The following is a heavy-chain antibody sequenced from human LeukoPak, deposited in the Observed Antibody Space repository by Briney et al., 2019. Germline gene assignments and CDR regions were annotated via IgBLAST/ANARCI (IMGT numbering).Heavy chain of an antibody. D-gene: IGHD6-19*01. CDR2: IKQDGSEK. Sequence: GGSLRLSCAASGFTISSNWMTWVRQAPGKGLEWVANIKQDGSEKYYVDSVKGRFTISRDNAKNSLYLQMNSLRAEDTAVYYCARQKAVALDYLGQGTLVTVSS. V-gene: IGHV3-7*01. CDR3: ARQKAVALDY. J-gene: IGHJ4*02. CDR1: GFTISSNW.